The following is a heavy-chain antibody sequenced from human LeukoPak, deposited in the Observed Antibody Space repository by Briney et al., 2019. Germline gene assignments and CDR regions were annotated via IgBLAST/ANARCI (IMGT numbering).Heavy chain of an antibody. D-gene: IGHD2-2*01. V-gene: IGHV3-33*08. CDR2: IWYDGSNK. Sequence: PGRSLRLSCAASGFTFSNYVVHSVRQAPGKGLEWVAVIWYDGSNKYYADSVKGRFTISRDKSKNTLYLQMNSLRAEDTGVYYCERGVGSSSYYVMDVWGQGTTVTVSS. CDR3: ERGVGSSSYYVMDV. CDR1: GFTFSNYV. J-gene: IGHJ6*02.